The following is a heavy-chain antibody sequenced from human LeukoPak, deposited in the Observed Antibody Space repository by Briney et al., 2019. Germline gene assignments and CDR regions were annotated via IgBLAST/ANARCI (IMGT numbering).Heavy chain of an antibody. Sequence: KPGGSLRLSCAASGFTFSNAWMSWVRQAPGKGLEWVGRIKSKTDGGTTDYAAPVKGRFTISRDDSKNTLYLQMNSLKTEDTAVYYCTTDPEGGEVGATGGSFDYWGQGVLVTVSS. CDR2: IKSKTDGGTT. V-gene: IGHV3-15*01. CDR3: TTDPEGGEVGATGGSFDY. CDR1: GFTFSNAW. D-gene: IGHD1-26*01. J-gene: IGHJ4*02.